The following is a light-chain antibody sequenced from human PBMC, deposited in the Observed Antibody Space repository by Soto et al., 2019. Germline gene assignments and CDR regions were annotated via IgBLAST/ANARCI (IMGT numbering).Light chain of an antibody. Sequence: QAVLTQPPSASGTPGQRVSITCSGSSSNLGSNIINWYQQLPGRAPKLLIYRTNQRPSGVPDRFSASKSGTSAALAISGLQSEDEADYYCEAWDYSLIGVLLGGGTKLTVL. CDR1: SSNLGSNI. J-gene: IGLJ2*01. CDR3: EAWDYSLIGVL. CDR2: RTN. V-gene: IGLV1-44*01.